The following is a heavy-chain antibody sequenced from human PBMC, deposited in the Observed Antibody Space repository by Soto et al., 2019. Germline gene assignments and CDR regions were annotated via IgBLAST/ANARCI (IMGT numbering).Heavy chain of an antibody. D-gene: IGHD3-10*01. CDR2: IYSGGST. J-gene: IGHJ4*02. CDR1: GFTVSSNY. CDR3: ARERKEDGSGIYLYYFDN. Sequence: GGSLRLSCAASGFTVSSNYMSWVRQAPGKGLEWVSVIYSGGSTHYSGSVKGRFTISRENAKDSLYLQMNSLTAGDTAVYYCARERKEDGSGIYLYYFDNWGQGTLVTVSS. V-gene: IGHV3-53*01.